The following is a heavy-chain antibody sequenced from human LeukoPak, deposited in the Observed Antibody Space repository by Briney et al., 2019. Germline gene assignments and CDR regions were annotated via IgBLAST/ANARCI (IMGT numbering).Heavy chain of an antibody. V-gene: IGHV3-43*02. J-gene: IGHJ6*03. Sequence: GGSLRLSCAASGFTFDDYAMHWVRQAPGKGLEWVSLISGDGGSTYYADSVKGRFTISRDNSKNSLYLQMSSLRTEDTALYYCAKDTPLAAAGHYYYYMDVWGKGTTVTVSS. CDR3: AKDTPLAAAGHYYYYMDV. CDR1: GFTFDDYA. D-gene: IGHD6-13*01. CDR2: ISGDGGST.